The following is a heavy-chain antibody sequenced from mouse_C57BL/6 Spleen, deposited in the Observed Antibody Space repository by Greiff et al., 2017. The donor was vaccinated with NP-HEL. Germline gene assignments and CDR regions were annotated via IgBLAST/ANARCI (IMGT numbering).Heavy chain of an antibody. J-gene: IGHJ3*01. D-gene: IGHD1-1*01. CDR2: ISSGSSTI. CDR3: AREDDGSSYWFAY. V-gene: IGHV5-17*01. CDR1: GFTFSDYG. Sequence: EVKVVESGGGLVKPGGSLKLSCAASGFTFSDYGMHWVRQAPEKGLEWVAYISSGSSTIYYADTVKGRFTISRDNAKNTLFLQMTSLRSEDTAMYYCAREDDGSSYWFAYWGQGTLVTVSA.